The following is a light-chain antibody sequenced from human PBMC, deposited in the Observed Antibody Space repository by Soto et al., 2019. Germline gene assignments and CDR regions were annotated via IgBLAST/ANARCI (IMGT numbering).Light chain of an antibody. J-gene: IGKJ5*01. V-gene: IGKV3-11*01. CDR1: RSVSSY. Sequence: EIVLTHSPATLSLYPGEKATFSCGASRSVSSYLAWYQQNRAQAPRLLIYGASSRATVIPDRFSGSGSGTDFTLTISRLEPEDFAVYYCQQRSDWPPITFGQGTRLEIK. CDR3: QQRSDWPPIT. CDR2: GAS.